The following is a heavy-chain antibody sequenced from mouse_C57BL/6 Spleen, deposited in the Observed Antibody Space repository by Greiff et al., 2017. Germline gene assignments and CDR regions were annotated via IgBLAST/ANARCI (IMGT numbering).Heavy chain of an antibody. Sequence: QVQLQQPGAELVKPGASVKLSCKASGYTFTSYWMHWVKQRPGRGLEWIGRIDPNSGGTKYNEKFKSKATLTVYKPSSTAYMQLSSLTSEDSAVYYCARGYYGSSYHRAWFAYWGQGTLVTVSA. D-gene: IGHD1-1*01. CDR1: GYTFTSYW. J-gene: IGHJ3*01. CDR3: ARGYYGSSYHRAWFAY. V-gene: IGHV1-62-3*01. CDR2: IDPNSGGT.